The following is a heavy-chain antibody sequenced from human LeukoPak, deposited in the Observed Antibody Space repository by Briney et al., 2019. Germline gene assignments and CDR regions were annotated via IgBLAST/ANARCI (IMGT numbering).Heavy chain of an antibody. Sequence: GGSLRLSCAASGFTFSSYGMHWVRQAPGKGLEWVAVIWYDGSNKYYADSVKGRSTISRDNSKNTLYLQMNSLRAEDAAVYYCARVGRYYYDSSGYHDAFDIWGQGTMVTVSS. CDR2: IWYDGSNK. CDR3: ARVGRYYYDSSGYHDAFDI. J-gene: IGHJ3*02. CDR1: GFTFSSYG. V-gene: IGHV3-33*01. D-gene: IGHD3-22*01.